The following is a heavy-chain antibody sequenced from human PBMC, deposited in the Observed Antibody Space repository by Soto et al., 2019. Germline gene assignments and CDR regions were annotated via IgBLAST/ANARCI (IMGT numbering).Heavy chain of an antibody. CDR3: ASSIAAAGTAPEYYFDY. D-gene: IGHD6-13*01. Sequence: SGKVSCKPSGGTFRSYAIRWLRQAPGQGLEWMGGIIPIFGTANYAQKFQGRVTITADKSTSTAYMELSSLRSEDTAVYYCASSIAAAGTAPEYYFDYWGQGTLVTVSS. CDR1: GGTFRSYA. CDR2: IIPIFGTA. J-gene: IGHJ4*02. V-gene: IGHV1-69*06.